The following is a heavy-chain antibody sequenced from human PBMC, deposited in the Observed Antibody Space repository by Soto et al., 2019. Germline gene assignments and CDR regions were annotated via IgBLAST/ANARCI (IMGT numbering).Heavy chain of an antibody. CDR1: GFSFSSYG. J-gene: IGHJ4*02. CDR3: AKGSTGQLPDY. V-gene: IGHV3-30*18. D-gene: IGHD1-26*01. CDR2: ISYDGSNE. Sequence: QVQLVESGGGVVQPGRSLRLSCAASGFSFSSYGMHWVRQAPGTGLDWVAVISYDGSNEYYADSVKGRFTISRDNSKNTLYLQMNRLRAEDTAVYYCAKGSTGQLPDYWGQGTLVTVSS.